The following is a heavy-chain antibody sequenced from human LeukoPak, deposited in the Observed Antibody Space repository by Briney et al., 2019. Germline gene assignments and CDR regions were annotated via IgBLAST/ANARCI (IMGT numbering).Heavy chain of an antibody. CDR1: GGXLSGAY. J-gene: IGHJ4*02. CDR2: INHTGST. Sequence: PSETLSLTCTVQGGXLSGAYWTWIRQPPGKGLEWIGEINHTGSTNYNPSFKSRVTMSADTPKNQFSLNLTSVTAADTALYYCARGPVRLARPYDFWGQGTLVTVSS. V-gene: IGHV4-34*01. D-gene: IGHD3-9*01. CDR3: ARGPVRLARPYDF.